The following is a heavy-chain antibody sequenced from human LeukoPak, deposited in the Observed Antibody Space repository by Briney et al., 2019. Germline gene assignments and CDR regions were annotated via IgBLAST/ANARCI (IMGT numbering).Heavy chain of an antibody. V-gene: IGHV4-59*08. CDR3: AGHAGNTAAGTAPFCN. J-gene: IGHJ4*02. CDR1: GGSVNNYY. CDR2: IYRGST. D-gene: IGHD6-13*01. Sequence: SETLSLTCTVSGGSVNNYYWSWIRQPPGKGLDWIGYIYRGSTKYNPSLKSRVTISMDTSQNQISLKLISVTAADTALYYCAGHAGNTAAGTAPFCNWGQGTLVTVSS.